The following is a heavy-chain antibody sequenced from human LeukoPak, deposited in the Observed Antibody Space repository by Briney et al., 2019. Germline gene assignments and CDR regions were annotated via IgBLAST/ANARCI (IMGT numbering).Heavy chain of an antibody. J-gene: IGHJ4*02. D-gene: IGHD3-3*01. CDR3: ARSYDFWSGYDFDY. CDR1: GGSISSYY. V-gene: IGHV4-59*01. Sequence: SETLSLTCTVSGGSISSYYWSWIRQPPGKGLEWIGYIYYSGSTNYNPSLKSRVTISVDTSKNQFSLKLSSVTAADAAVYYCARSYDFWSGYDFDYWGQGTLVTVSS. CDR2: IYYSGST.